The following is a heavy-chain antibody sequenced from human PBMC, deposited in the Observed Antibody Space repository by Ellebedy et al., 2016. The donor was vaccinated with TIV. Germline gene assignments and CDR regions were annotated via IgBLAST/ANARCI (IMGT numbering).Heavy chain of an antibody. CDR1: GLTFSSHA. V-gene: IGHV3-23*01. D-gene: IGHD6-19*01. J-gene: IGHJ4*02. CDR3: ARDLDKSSGWYGGAAY. CDR2: ITESGGNT. Sequence: GESLKISCAASGLTFSSHAMSWVRQAPGKGLEWVSSITESGGNTYYADSVKGRFTISRDNSKDTLYLQMNSLRAEDTAIYYCARDLDKSSGWYGGAAYWGQGTLVTVSS.